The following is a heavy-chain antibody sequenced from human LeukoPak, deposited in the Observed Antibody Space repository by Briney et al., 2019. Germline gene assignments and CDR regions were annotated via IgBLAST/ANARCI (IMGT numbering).Heavy chain of an antibody. Sequence: PGGSLRLSCAASGFIFSGSAMHWVRQASGKGPEWVGRIRNKAHNYATAYAASVKGRSTISRDDSKNTAYLQMNRLKSEDTAVYYCTRHVGGDYVFDYWGQGTLVTVSS. CDR1: GFIFSGSA. V-gene: IGHV3-73*01. CDR2: IRNKAHNYAT. CDR3: TRHVGGDYVFDY. D-gene: IGHD4-17*01. J-gene: IGHJ4*02.